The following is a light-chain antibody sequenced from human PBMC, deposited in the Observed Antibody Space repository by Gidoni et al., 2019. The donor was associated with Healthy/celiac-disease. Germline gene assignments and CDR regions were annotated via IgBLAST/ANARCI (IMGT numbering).Light chain of an antibody. CDR2: AAS. Sequence: DNQMSQSPSSVSASVGDSVTITCRASQGISSWLAWYPQKPGKSPKLLIYAASSLQSGVPSRFSGSGSGTDFTLTISSLQPEDFATYYCQQANSFPLTFGRGTKVEIK. V-gene: IGKV1-12*01. CDR3: QQANSFPLT. J-gene: IGKJ4*01. CDR1: QGISSW.